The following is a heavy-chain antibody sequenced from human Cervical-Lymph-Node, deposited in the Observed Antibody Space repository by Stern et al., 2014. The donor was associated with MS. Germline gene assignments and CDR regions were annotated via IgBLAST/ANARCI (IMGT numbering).Heavy chain of an antibody. D-gene: IGHD3-16*01. Sequence: EVQLVESGGDLVQPGGSLGLSRAASGFTFSSYWMQWVRQAPGKGLVWVSHINSDGSSTTYADSVKGRFTTSRDNAKNTLYLQMDDLRAEDTAVYFCVRDNYGTDYWGQGTLVTVSS. CDR1: GFTFSSYW. V-gene: IGHV3-74*03. CDR2: INSDGSST. CDR3: VRDNYGTDY. J-gene: IGHJ4*02.